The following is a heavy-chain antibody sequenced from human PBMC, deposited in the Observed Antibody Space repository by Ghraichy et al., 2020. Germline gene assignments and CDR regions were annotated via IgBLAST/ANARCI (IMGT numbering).Heavy chain of an antibody. J-gene: IGHJ1*01. CDR2: IYYSGST. V-gene: IGHV4-39*01. CDR3: ARPLYTSSWEYFQH. D-gene: IGHD6-13*01. CDR1: GGSISSSNYY. Sequence: SETLSLTCTVSGGSISSSNYYWGWIRQPPGKGLEWIGSIYYSGSTYYNPSLKSRVTISVDTSKNQFSLKLSSVTAADTAVYYCARPLYTSSWEYFQHWGQGTLVTVSS.